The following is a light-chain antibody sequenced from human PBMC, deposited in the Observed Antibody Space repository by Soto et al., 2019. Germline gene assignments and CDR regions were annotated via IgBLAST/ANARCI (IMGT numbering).Light chain of an antibody. CDR2: EVS. V-gene: IGLV2-14*01. CDR1: SSDVGSYNY. Sequence: QSALTQPASVSGTPGQSITIYCTRTSSDVGSYNYVSWYQQHPGKAPKLMIFEVSNRPSGVSNRFSGSKSGNTASLTISGLQAEDEADYYCSSYTSSSTQVFGTGTKLTVL. CDR3: SSYTSSSTQV. J-gene: IGLJ1*01.